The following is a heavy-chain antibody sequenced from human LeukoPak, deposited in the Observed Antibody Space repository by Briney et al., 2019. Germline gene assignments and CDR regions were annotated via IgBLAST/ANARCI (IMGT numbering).Heavy chain of an antibody. D-gene: IGHD3-10*01. V-gene: IGHV1-2*02. CDR2: INPNSGGT. CDR1: GYTFTGYY. Sequence: ASVKVSCKASGYTFTGYYMHWVRQAPGQGLEWMGWINPNSGGTNYAQKFQGRVTMTRDTSISTAYMELSRLRSDDTAVYYCARDRRYWLLWFRDFDAFDIWGQGTMVTVSS. CDR3: ARDRRYWLLWFRDFDAFDI. J-gene: IGHJ3*02.